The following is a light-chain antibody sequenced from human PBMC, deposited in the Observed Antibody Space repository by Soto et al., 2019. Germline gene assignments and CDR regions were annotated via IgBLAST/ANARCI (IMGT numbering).Light chain of an antibody. CDR3: HVWDSSSDHPV. CDR2: DDR. V-gene: IGLV3-21*02. J-gene: IGLJ3*02. Sequence: SYELTQPPSVSVAPGQTARITCGGNNIGSKSVHWYKKKPGQAPVLVVYDDRDRPSGIPERFSGSNSGNTATLTISSVEAGDEADYYCHVWDSSSDHPVFGGGTTLTVL. CDR1: NIGSKS.